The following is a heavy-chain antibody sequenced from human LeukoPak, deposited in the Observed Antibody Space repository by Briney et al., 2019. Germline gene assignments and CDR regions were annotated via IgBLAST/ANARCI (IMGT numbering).Heavy chain of an antibody. D-gene: IGHD6-19*01. CDR1: GFIFSSYW. CDR3: AKDWAKTVAGPWGYYYYMDV. Sequence: PGGSLRLSCAASGFIFSSYWMHWVRHAPGKGLVWVSRINTDGSSTSYADSVKGRFTISRDNSKNSLYLQMNSLRAEDTALYYCAKDWAKTVAGPWGYYYYMDVWGKGTTVTVSS. J-gene: IGHJ6*03. V-gene: IGHV3-74*01. CDR2: INTDGSST.